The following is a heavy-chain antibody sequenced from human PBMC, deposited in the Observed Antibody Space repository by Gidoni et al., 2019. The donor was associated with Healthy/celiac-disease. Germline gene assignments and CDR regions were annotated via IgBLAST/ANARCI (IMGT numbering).Heavy chain of an antibody. CDR3: ARHGSNDFWSGSHRALDY. Sequence: QVQLQESGPGLVKPSETLSLTCTVSGGSISSYYWSWIRQPPGKGLEWIGYIYYSGSTNYNPSLKSRVTISVDTSKNQFSLKLSSVTAADTAVYYCARHGSNDFWSGSHRALDYWGQGTLVTVSS. V-gene: IGHV4-59*08. CDR2: IYYSGST. D-gene: IGHD3-3*01. J-gene: IGHJ4*02. CDR1: GGSISSYY.